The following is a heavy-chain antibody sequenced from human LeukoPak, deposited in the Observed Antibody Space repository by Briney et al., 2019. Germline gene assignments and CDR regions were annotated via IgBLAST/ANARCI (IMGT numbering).Heavy chain of an antibody. CDR3: AKAPFTNWSGWFDP. Sequence: ASVRVSCKVSGYTISEVSIHWVRQAPGKGLEWMGGLDPEDDKRFYAQKFQGRVTMTEDTSTDTAYMELSSLRCDDTAVYYCAKAPFTNWSGWFDPWGQGTLVTVSS. J-gene: IGHJ5*02. CDR2: LDPEDDKR. D-gene: IGHD7-27*01. CDR1: GYTISEVS. V-gene: IGHV1-24*01.